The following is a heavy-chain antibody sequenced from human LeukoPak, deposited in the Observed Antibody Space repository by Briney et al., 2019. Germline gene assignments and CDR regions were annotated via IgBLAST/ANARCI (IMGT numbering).Heavy chain of an antibody. CDR2: IWYDGSNK. V-gene: IGHV3-33*06. CDR3: AKGNRECYNSDPFDY. J-gene: IGHJ4*02. CDR1: GFTFSSYG. Sequence: GGSLRLSCAASGFTFSSYGMHWVRQAPGKGLEWVAVIWYDGSNKYYADSVKGRFTISRDNSKNTLYLQMNSLRAEDTAVYYCAKGNRECYNSDPFDYWGQGTLVTVSS. D-gene: IGHD1-1*01.